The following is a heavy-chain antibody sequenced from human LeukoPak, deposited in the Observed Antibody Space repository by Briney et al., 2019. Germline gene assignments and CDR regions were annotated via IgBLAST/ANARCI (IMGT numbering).Heavy chain of an antibody. D-gene: IGHD6-19*01. CDR3: ARANSIAVASWFDP. CDR2: ISSSSSTI. V-gene: IGHV3-11*04. Sequence: GGSLRLSCAASGFTFSDYYMSWIRQAPGKGLEWVSYISSSSSTIYYADSVKGRFTISRDNAKNSLYLQMNSLRAEDTAVYYCARANSIAVASWFDPWGQGTLVTVSS. CDR1: GFTFSDYY. J-gene: IGHJ5*02.